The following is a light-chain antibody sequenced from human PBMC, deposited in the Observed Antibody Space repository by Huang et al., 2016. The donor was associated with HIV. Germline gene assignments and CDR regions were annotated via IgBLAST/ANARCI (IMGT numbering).Light chain of an antibody. CDR2: RSS. CDR3: QQYSNWPLT. J-gene: IGKJ4*01. V-gene: IGKV3-11*01. Sequence: EVVLTQSPATLSLSPGEGATLSCRASQSVDTYLAWFQQKPGQAPRLLIYRSSNRATGIPARFSGRASGTDFTLTISRLEPEDFAVYYCQQYSNWPLTFGGGTKVEIK. CDR1: QSVDTY.